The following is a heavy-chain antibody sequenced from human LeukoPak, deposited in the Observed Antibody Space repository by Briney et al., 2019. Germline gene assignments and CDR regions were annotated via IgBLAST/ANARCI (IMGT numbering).Heavy chain of an antibody. V-gene: IGHV4-30-4*08. Sequence: SETLSLTXTVSGGSISSGDYYWSWIRQPPGKGLEWIGYIYYSGSTYYNPSLKSRVTISVDTSKNQFSLKLSSVTAADTAVYYCARVDEDAFDIWGQGTMVTVSS. CDR2: IYYSGST. CDR3: ARVDEDAFDI. CDR1: GGSISSGDYY. J-gene: IGHJ3*02.